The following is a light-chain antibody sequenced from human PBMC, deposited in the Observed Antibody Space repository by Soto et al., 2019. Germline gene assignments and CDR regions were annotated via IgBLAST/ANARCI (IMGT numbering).Light chain of an antibody. CDR1: SSDVGGYNY. V-gene: IGLV2-11*01. CDR3: CSYAGSYNLYV. Sequence: QSVLTHPLSVSWSPGHSVTIACTGTSSDVGGYNYVSWYQQHPGKAPKLMIYDVSKRPSGVPDRFSGSKSGNTASLTISGLQAEDDADYYCCSYAGSYNLYVFGTGTKVTVL. J-gene: IGLJ1*01. CDR2: DVS.